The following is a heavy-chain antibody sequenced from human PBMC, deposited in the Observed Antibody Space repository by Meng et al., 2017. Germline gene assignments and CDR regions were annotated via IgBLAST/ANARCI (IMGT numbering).Heavy chain of an antibody. V-gene: IGHV1-18*01. CDR3: ATRGNPYLDC. J-gene: IGHJ4*02. Sequence: QGQLVQSGAELKKPGASVKVSCNASAHTLSSDGFAWVRQAPGQGLEWMGWINAYNGYTDYAQKFLGRVTLTTDTSTNTGYMELRSLTSDDTAVYYCATRGNPYLDCWGQGTLVTVSS. CDR1: AHTLSSDG. CDR2: INAYNGYT.